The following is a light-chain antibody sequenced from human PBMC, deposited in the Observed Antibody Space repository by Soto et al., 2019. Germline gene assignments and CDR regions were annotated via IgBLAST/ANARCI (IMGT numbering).Light chain of an antibody. V-gene: IGKV3-20*01. Sequence: EIVLTHSPGTLSLSPGSRSSLSCRASQSLSNSELAWYQQKPGQAPRLLIYGASSRATGIPDRFSGSGYGTDSTLTISRLEPEDSAVYYCQQHGTTFGHGTKVDIK. CDR3: QQHGTT. J-gene: IGKJ1*01. CDR2: GAS. CDR1: QSLSNSE.